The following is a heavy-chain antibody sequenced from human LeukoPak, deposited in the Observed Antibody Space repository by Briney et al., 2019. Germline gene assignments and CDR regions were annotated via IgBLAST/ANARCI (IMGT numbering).Heavy chain of an antibody. CDR2: INAANGNT. CDR1: GFTFTTYT. D-gene: IGHD6-19*01. J-gene: IGHJ5*02. Sequence: ASVNVSFKTSGFTFTTYTVHWVRQAPGQRLEWMGWINAANGNTQYSQKFQGRVTITRDTSASTAYMELSSLRSEDTAVYYCARGAPIRVAVAATFDPWGQGTLVTVPS. V-gene: IGHV1-3*01. CDR3: ARGAPIRVAVAATFDP.